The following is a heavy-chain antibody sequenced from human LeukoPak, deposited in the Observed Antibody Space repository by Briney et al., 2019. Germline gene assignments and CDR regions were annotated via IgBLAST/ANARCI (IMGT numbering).Heavy chain of an antibody. CDR1: GDSVASSSAS. J-gene: IGHJ4*02. CDR3: VRGGGSGALDY. V-gene: IGHV6-1*01. Sequence: SQTLSLTCAISGDSVASSSASWNWIRQSPSRGPEWLGRTYFRSKWFSGYAVSVQSRISIKSDTSKNQFSLLLNSVTPEDTAVYYCVRGGGSGALDYRGQGTLVTVSS. D-gene: IGHD3-10*01. CDR2: TYFRSKWFS.